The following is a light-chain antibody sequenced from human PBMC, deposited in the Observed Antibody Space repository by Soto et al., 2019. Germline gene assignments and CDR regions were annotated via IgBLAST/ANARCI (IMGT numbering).Light chain of an antibody. Sequence: QSVLTQPRSVSGSPGQSVTISCTGTSSDVGGYNYVSWYQQHPGKAPKLMIYDVTKRPSGVPDRFSGSKSGNTASLTISGLQDEHEADYYCYSYAGRYTFAIFGGGTKLTV. V-gene: IGLV2-11*01. CDR2: DVT. CDR1: SSDVGGYNY. J-gene: IGLJ2*01. CDR3: YSYAGRYTFAI.